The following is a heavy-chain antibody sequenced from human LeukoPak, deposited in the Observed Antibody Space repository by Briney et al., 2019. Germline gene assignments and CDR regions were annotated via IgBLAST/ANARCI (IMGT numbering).Heavy chain of an antibody. J-gene: IGHJ1*01. D-gene: IGHD3-22*01. Sequence: PGGSLRLSCAASGFTFSSYEMDWVRQAPGEGLGWVSYISSSGRTIYYADSVKGRLTISRDNAKNSLYLQMNSLRAEDTAVYYCARVQGREYYYDSSGYYYVPKYFQHWGQGTLVTVSS. CDR1: GFTFSSYE. CDR3: ARVQGREYYYDSSGYYYVPKYFQH. V-gene: IGHV3-48*03. CDR2: ISSSGRTI.